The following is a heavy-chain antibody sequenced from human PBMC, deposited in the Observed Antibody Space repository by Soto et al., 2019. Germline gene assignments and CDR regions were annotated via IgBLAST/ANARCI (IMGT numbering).Heavy chain of an antibody. CDR2: INHSGST. CDR1: GGSFSGYY. D-gene: IGHD2-15*01. Sequence: PSETLSLTCAVYGGSFSGYYWSWIRQPPGKGLEWIGEINHSGSTNYNPSLKSRVTISVDTSKNQFSLKLSSVTAADTAVYYCAKGLELGYCSGGSCYSDWFDPWGQGTLVTVSS. V-gene: IGHV4-34*01. CDR3: AKGLELGYCSGGSCYSDWFDP. J-gene: IGHJ5*02.